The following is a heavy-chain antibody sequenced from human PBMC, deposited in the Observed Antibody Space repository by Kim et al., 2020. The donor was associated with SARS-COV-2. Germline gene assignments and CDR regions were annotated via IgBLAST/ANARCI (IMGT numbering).Heavy chain of an antibody. CDR3: ARGYPAQHINWFDP. D-gene: IGHD2-2*01. Sequence: PPLTNRVTITVDTSQNQFSLTLSSVTAADTAVYYCARGYPAQHINWFDPWGQGTLVTVSS. J-gene: IGHJ5*02. V-gene: IGHV4-34*01.